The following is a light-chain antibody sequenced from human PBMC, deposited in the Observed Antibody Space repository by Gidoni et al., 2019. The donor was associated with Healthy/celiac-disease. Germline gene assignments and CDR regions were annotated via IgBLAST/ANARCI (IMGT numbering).Light chain of an antibody. V-gene: IGKV3-20*01. J-gene: IGKJ3*01. CDR3: QQYGSSRFT. CDR1: QSVSSSY. CDR2: GAS. Sequence: EIVLTQSPGTLSLSPGERATLSCRASQSVSSSYLAWYQQTPGQAPRLLIYGASSRATGIPDRFSGSGSGTDFTLTISRLEPEDCAVYYCQQYGSSRFTFGPGTKVDIK.